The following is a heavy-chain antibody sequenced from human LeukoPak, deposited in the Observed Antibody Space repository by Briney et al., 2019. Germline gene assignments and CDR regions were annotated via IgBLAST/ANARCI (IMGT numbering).Heavy chain of an antibody. CDR1: GFTFSSYG. CDR2: ISGSGSST. Sequence: GGSLRHSCAVSGFTFSSYGMSWVRQAPGKGLEWVSSISGSGSSTYYAASVKGRFTISRDNSKNTLYLQMNSLRAEDTAVYYCAKDRPTVVTRRHYFDYWGQGTLVTVSS. V-gene: IGHV3-23*01. CDR3: AKDRPTVVTRRHYFDY. J-gene: IGHJ4*02. D-gene: IGHD4-23*01.